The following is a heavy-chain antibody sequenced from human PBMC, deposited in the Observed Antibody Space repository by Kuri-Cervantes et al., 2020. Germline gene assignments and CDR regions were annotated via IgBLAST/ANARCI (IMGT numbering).Heavy chain of an antibody. V-gene: IGHV4-34*01. CDR1: GGSFSGYY. J-gene: IGHJ4*02. CDR3: ARLDFWSGYPIDY. CDR2: INHSGST. Sequence: SQTLSLTCAVYGGSFSGYYWSWIRQPPGKGREWIGEINHSGSTNYNPSLKSRVTISVDTSKNQFSLKPSSVTAADTAVYYCARLDFWSGYPIDYWGQGTLVTVSS. D-gene: IGHD3-3*01.